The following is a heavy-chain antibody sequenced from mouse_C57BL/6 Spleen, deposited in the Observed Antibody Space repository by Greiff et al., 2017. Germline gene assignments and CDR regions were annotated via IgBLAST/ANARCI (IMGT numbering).Heavy chain of an antibody. CDR3: GRFLYSNYGVDY. D-gene: IGHD2-5*01. V-gene: IGHV1-50*01. Sequence: QVQLQQPGAELVKPGASVKLSCKASGYTFTSYWMQWVKQRPGQGLEWIGEIDPSDSYTNYNQKFKGKATLTVDTSSSTAYMQLSSLTSEDAAVYYCGRFLYSNYGVDYWGQGTTLTVSS. CDR1: GYTFTSYW. CDR2: IDPSDSYT. J-gene: IGHJ2*01.